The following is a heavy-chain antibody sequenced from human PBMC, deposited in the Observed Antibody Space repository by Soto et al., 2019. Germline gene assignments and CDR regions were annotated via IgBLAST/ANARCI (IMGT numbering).Heavy chain of an antibody. CDR3: AKDRHDYSNYFDH. D-gene: IGHD4-4*01. V-gene: IGHV3-30*18. Sequence: QVRLVESGGGVVQPGRSLRLSCAASGFTFSSYGMHWVRQAPGKGLEWVTVISYDGSNKYYVDSVKGRFTISRDNSENTLYLEMNSLRAEDTAVYYCAKDRHDYSNYFDHGGQGTLVTVSS. CDR1: GFTFSSYG. J-gene: IGHJ4*02. CDR2: ISYDGSNK.